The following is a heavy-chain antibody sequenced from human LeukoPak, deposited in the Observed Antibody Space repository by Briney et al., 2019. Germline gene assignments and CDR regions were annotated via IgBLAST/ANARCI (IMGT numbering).Heavy chain of an antibody. CDR3: ASISSGR. Sequence: SETLSLTCAVYGGSFSGYYWSWIRQPPGKGLEWIGEINHSGSTNYNPSLKSRVTMSLDTSKKQFSLKLSSVTAADTAVYYCASISSGRWGQGTLVTVSS. V-gene: IGHV4-34*01. CDR2: INHSGST. D-gene: IGHD3-10*01. J-gene: IGHJ4*02. CDR1: GGSFSGYY.